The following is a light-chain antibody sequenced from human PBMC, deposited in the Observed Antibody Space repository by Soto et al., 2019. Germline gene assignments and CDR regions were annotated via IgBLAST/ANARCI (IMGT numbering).Light chain of an antibody. CDR2: GAS. CDR1: QSVSNRY. CDR3: QQYASSPWT. Sequence: EIVLTQSPGTLSLSPGQRATLACRASQSVSNRYLAWYQQKPGQPPRLLIYGASSRATGVPDRISGSGSGTDFALTISRLEAEDFAVYYCQQYASSPWTFGQGTKVDIK. J-gene: IGKJ1*01. V-gene: IGKV3-20*01.